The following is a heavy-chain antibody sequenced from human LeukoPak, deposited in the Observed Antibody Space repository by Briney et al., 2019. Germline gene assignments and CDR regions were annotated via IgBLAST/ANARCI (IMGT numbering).Heavy chain of an antibody. J-gene: IGHJ4*02. Sequence: SSETLSLTCTVSDDSISDYYRGWIRQPPGKGLEWIGYIYYSGSTNYNPSLKSRVTISVDTSKNQFSLKLSSVTAADAAVYYCARQGLERLIDYWGQGTLVTVSS. D-gene: IGHD1-1*01. CDR3: ARQGLERLIDY. CDR2: IYYSGST. V-gene: IGHV4-59*08. CDR1: DDSISDYY.